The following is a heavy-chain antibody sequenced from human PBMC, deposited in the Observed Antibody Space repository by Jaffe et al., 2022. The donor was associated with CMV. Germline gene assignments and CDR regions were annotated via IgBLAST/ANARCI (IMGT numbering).Heavy chain of an antibody. CDR2: TSSDGTKK. CDR3: AKAHFESGSANYWYFGL. CDR1: GFIFSSYG. V-gene: IGHV3-30*18. D-gene: IGHD1-26*01. Sequence: QVQLVESGGGVVQPGGSLRLSCAASGFIFSSYGMHWVRQAPGKGLEWVAVTSSDGTKKYYGDSVKGRFTISRDNSKNMLYLQMSSLRAEDTAMYYCAKAHFESGSANYWYFGLWGRGAQVAVSS. J-gene: IGHJ2*01.